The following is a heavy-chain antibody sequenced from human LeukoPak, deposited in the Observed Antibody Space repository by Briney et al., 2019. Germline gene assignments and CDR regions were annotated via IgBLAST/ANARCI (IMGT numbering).Heavy chain of an antibody. Sequence: SETLSLTCTVSGGSISSYYWSWIRQPPGKGLEWIGYIYYSGSTNYNPSLKSRVTISVDTSKNQFSLKLSSVTAADTAVYYCARDEIVVVPAAIHGVYNWFDPWGQGTLVTVSS. V-gene: IGHV4-59*12. J-gene: IGHJ5*02. CDR2: IYYSGST. CDR1: GGSISSYY. CDR3: ARDEIVVVPAAIHGVYNWFDP. D-gene: IGHD2-2*01.